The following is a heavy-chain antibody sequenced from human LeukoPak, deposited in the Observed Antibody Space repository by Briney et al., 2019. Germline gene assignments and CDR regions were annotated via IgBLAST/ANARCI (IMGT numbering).Heavy chain of an antibody. CDR1: GFTFSSYG. CDR3: AKDISGGDCPDY. V-gene: IGHV3-30*18. Sequence: PGGSLRLSCAASGFTFSSYGMHCVRQAPGKGLEWVAVISYDGSDKYYADSVKGRFTISRDNSKNTLYLQMNSLRAEDTAVYYCAKDISGGDCPDYWGQGTLVTVSS. CDR2: ISYDGSDK. J-gene: IGHJ4*02. D-gene: IGHD2-21*02.